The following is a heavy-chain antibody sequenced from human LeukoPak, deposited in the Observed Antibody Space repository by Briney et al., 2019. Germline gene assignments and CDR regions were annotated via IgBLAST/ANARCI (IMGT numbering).Heavy chain of an antibody. CDR2: VNPDGGST. Sequence: QTGGSLRLSCAASGFMFSSYWMHWVRQAPGKGLVWVSRVNPDGGSTSYADSVKGRFTMSRDNAKDTLYLQINSLRAEDTAVYSCARGPLSCRAIQFDYWGQGTLVTVSS. CDR1: GFMFSSYW. D-gene: IGHD5-18*01. J-gene: IGHJ4*02. V-gene: IGHV3-74*01. CDR3: ARGPLSCRAIQFDY.